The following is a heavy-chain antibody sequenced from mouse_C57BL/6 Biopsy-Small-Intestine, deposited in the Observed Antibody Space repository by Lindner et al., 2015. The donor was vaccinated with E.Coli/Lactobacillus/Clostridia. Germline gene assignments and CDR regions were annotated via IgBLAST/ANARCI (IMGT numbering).Heavy chain of an antibody. J-gene: IGHJ4*01. CDR2: IYPGVGSS. D-gene: IGHD2-4*01. Sequence: VQLQESGPELAKPGASVKISCKASGYAFSLSWMSWVRQRPERSLEWIGRIYPGVGSSDYSGQFKGRATLTVDTSSSTAYMQLSSLTFEDSAVYFCARGAIYYDYDDAMDYWGQGTSVTVSS. CDR3: ARGAIYYDYDDAMDY. V-gene: IGHV1-82*01. CDR1: GYAFSLSW.